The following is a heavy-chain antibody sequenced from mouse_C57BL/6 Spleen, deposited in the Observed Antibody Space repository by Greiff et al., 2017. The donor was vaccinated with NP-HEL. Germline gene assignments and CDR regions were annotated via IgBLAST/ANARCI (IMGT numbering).Heavy chain of an antibody. CDR1: GFTFNTYA. D-gene: IGHD4-1*01. J-gene: IGHJ4*01. CDR3: VRDQTRSRLGPMDY. V-gene: IGHV10-3*01. Sequence: EVQGVESGGGLVQPKGSLKLSCAASGFTFNTYAMHWVRQAPGKGLEWVARIRSKSSNYATYYADSVKDRFTISRDDSQSMRYLQMNNLKTEDTAMYYCVRDQTRSRLGPMDYWGQGTSVTVSS. CDR2: IRSKSSNYAT.